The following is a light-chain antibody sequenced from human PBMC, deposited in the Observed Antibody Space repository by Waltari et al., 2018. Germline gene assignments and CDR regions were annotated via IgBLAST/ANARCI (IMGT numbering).Light chain of an antibody. CDR2: EVT. Sequence: QSALTQPASVSGSPGPSIPISCTDVWSYNVVSWYQQYPGQAPKLLLYEVTKRPSGVSTRFSGSKSGNTASLTISGLQGEDEADYYCCSYAGSSTWVFGGGTKVTVL. J-gene: IGLJ3*02. V-gene: IGLV2-23*02. CDR1: VWSYNV. CDR3: CSYAGSSTWV.